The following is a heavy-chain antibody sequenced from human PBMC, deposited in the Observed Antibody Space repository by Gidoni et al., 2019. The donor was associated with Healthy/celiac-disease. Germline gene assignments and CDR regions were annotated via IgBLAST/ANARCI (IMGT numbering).Heavy chain of an antibody. CDR2: IYYSGST. CDR3: AREGYCSGGSCYSVGWYFDL. D-gene: IGHD2-15*01. J-gene: IGHJ2*01. Sequence: GKGLEWIGYIYYSGSTYYNPSLKSRVTISVDTSKNQFSLKLSSVTAADTAVYYCAREGYCSGGSCYSVGWYFDLWGRGTLVTVSS. V-gene: IGHV4-31*02.